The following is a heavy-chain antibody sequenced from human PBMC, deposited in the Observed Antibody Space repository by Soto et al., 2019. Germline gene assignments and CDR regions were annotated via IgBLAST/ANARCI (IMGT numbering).Heavy chain of an antibody. J-gene: IGHJ6*02. V-gene: IGHV1-69*06. D-gene: IGHD1-20*01. CDR2: IIPIFDTT. CDR1: GGTFINYA. Sequence: SVKVSCKASGGTFINYALSWVRQAPGQGLEWMGGIIPIFDTTNYAQKFQGRVTLTADKSTSTAYMELSSLTSEDTAVYYCARSGNNCKPRTPNGLDVWGQGTTVTVSS. CDR3: ARSGNNCKPRTPNGLDV.